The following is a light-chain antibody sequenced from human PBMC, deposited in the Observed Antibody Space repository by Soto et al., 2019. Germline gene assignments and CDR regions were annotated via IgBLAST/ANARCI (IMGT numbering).Light chain of an antibody. V-gene: IGKV4-1*01. J-gene: IGKJ4*01. Sequence: DIVMTQSPDSLAVSLGERATMNCKCSRSVLYRSNNKNRLAWYQQKPGQPPQLIIYWASTRESGVPDRFSGSGSGTDFTLTISSLQAEDVAVYYCQQYFSAPLTFGGGTKVDIK. CDR3: QQYFSAPLT. CDR2: WAS. CDR1: RSVLYRSNNKNR.